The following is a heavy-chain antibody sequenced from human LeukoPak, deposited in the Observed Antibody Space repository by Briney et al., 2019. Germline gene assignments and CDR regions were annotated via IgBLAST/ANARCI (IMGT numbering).Heavy chain of an antibody. CDR1: GGSFNGYY. V-gene: IGHV4-34*01. J-gene: IGHJ3*02. CDR2: INHSGST. D-gene: IGHD3-22*01. Sequence: SETLSLTCAVYGGSFNGYYRTWIRQPPGKGLEWIGEINHSGSTDYNPSLKSRVTISADTSKNQFSLKLSSVTAADTAVYYCARSRHYDSSGYSPRAFDIWGQGTMVTVSS. CDR3: ARSRHYDSSGYSPRAFDI.